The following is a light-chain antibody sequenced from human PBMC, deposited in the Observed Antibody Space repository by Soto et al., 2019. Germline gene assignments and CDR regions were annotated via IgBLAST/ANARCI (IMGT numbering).Light chain of an antibody. CDR1: QTVRTN. CDR3: HQYNNWPRT. J-gene: IGKJ1*01. Sequence: ETVMTQSPATLSVSPGERATLSCRASQTVRTNLAWYQQKTGQAPRLLIYGVSTRATGIPARFSGSGSGTKFTLTVSSLQSEDFAVYYCHQYNNWPRTIGQGTKVDIK. V-gene: IGKV3-15*01. CDR2: GVS.